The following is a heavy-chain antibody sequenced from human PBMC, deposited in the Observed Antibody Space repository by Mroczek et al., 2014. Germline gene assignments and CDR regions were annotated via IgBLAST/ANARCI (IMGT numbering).Heavy chain of an antibody. CDR3: ARELRYPPSDGDC. V-gene: IGHV4-39*02. CDR2: IYYNGAT. D-gene: IGHD1-14*01. CDR1: GDSIGSTSYY. Sequence: KESGPGLVKPSETLFLTCIASGDSIGSTSYYWGLVRQPPGKGLEWIGSIYYNGATQYNPSLKSRVTMSIDTSKNQFSLKLTSVTAADTAMYYCARELRYPPSDGDCWGQGILVTVSS. J-gene: IGHJ4*02.